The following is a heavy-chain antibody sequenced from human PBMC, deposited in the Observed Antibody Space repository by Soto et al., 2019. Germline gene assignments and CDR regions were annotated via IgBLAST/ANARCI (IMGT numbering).Heavy chain of an antibody. CDR2: ISYDGSNK. CDR1: GFTFSSYA. CDR3: ARGGTYYDFWSGRALYYYYGMDA. J-gene: IGHJ6*02. D-gene: IGHD3-3*01. V-gene: IGHV3-30-3*01. Sequence: PGGSLRLSCAASGFTFSSYAMHWVRQAPGKGLEWVAVISYDGSNKYYADSVKGRFTISRDNSKNTLYLQMNSLRAEDTAVYYCARGGTYYDFWSGRALYYYYGMDAWGQGTTVTVSS.